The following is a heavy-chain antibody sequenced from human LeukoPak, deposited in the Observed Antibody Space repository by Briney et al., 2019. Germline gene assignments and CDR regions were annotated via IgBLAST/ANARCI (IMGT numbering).Heavy chain of an antibody. V-gene: IGHV3-30*02. Sequence: GGSLRLSCAASGFTFSSYGMHWVRQAPGKGLEWVAFIRYDGSNKYYADSVKGRFTISRDNSKNTLYLQMNSLRVEDTAVYYCAKDGITYYYDSSGYYHDYWGQGTLVTVSS. D-gene: IGHD3-22*01. CDR3: AKDGITYYYDSSGYYHDY. CDR1: GFTFSSYG. CDR2: IRYDGSNK. J-gene: IGHJ4*02.